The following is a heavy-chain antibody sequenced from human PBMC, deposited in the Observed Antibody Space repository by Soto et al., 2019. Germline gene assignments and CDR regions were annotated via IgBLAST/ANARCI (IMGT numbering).Heavy chain of an antibody. CDR2: IYNSGTT. Sequence: QVQLQESGPGLVKPSETLSLTCTVSGGSITRGGYYWSWIRQHPGKGLEWIGYIYNSGTTYYNPSLXSXXTISVDTSKNQFSLKLTSVTVADTAVYYCARDPAPWGQGTLVTVSS. V-gene: IGHV4-31*03. CDR3: ARDPAP. CDR1: GGSITRGGYY. J-gene: IGHJ5*02.